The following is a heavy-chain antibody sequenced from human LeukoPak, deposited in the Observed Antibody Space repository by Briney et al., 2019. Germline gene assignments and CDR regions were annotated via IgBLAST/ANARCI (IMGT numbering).Heavy chain of an antibody. CDR3: ARGEMTDHFDY. V-gene: IGHV1-46*01. Sequence: ASVKVPCKASGYTFTSYYMHWVRQAPGQGLEWMGIINPSGGSTSYAQKFQGRVTMTRDTSTSTVYMELGSLRSEDTAVYYCARGEMTDHFDYWGQGTLVTVSS. CDR1: GYTFTSYY. J-gene: IGHJ4*02. CDR2: INPSGGST. D-gene: IGHD2-21*02.